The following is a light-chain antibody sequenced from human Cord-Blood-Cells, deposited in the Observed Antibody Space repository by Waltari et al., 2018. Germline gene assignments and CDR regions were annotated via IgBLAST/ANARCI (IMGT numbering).Light chain of an antibody. V-gene: IGKV1-5*03. J-gene: IGKJ3*01. Sequence: DIQMTQSPSTLSASVGDRVTITCRASQSISSWLAWYQQKPWKAPKLLIYKASSLESGVPSRFSGSGSGTEFTLTISSLQPDDFATYYCQQYNSYSVFTFGPGTKVDIK. CDR1: QSISSW. CDR3: QQYNSYSVFT. CDR2: KAS.